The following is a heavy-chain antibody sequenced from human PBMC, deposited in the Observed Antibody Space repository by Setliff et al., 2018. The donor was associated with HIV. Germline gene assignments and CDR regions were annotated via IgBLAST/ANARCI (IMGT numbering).Heavy chain of an antibody. Sequence: ASVKVSCKTSGYTFTTYSIHWVRQAPGQSLEWMGWINVGKGDTKYSQELQGRITITTDTSANTAYMEPSSLRSDDTAVYFCARGALLAVFDFDHWGHGTLVTVSS. CDR1: GYTFTTYS. D-gene: IGHD2-15*01. CDR3: ARGALLAVFDFDH. J-gene: IGHJ4*01. V-gene: IGHV1-3*01. CDR2: INVGKGDT.